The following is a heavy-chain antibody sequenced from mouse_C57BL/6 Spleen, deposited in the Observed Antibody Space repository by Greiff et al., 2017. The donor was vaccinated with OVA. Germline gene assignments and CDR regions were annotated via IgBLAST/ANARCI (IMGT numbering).Heavy chain of an antibody. CDR1: GYTFPSYW. Sequence: PLHPPWPSLFPPFSSVPLSCKASGYTFPSYWMHWVKQRPGQGLEWIGNINPSNGGTNYNEKFKSKATLTVDKSSSTAYMQLSSLTSEDSAVYYGAREGLLLDYWGQGTTLTVSS. CDR3: AREGLLLDY. J-gene: IGHJ2*01. V-gene: IGHV1-53*01. CDR2: INPSNGGT. D-gene: IGHD2-1*01.